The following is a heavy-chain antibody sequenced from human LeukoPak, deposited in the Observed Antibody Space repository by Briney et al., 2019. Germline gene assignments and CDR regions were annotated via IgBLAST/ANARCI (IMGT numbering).Heavy chain of an antibody. CDR3: ARTPSYSSGSSCYSQRGNYYYYMDV. Sequence: SETLSLTCTVSGGSISSYYWSWIRQPPGKGLEWIGYIYYSGSTNYNPSLKSRVTISVDTSKNQFSLKLSSVSAADTAVYYCARTPSYSSGSSCYSQRGNYYYYMDVWGKGTTVTVSS. CDR2: IYYSGST. V-gene: IGHV4-59*01. J-gene: IGHJ6*03. CDR1: GGSISSYY. D-gene: IGHD2-15*01.